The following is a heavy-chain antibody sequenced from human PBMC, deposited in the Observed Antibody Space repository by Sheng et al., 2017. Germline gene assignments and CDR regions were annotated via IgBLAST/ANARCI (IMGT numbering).Heavy chain of an antibody. CDR3: ASWLGGSWYGYLQH. CDR2: IYYSGST. Sequence: QLQLQESGPGLVKPSETLSLTCTVSGGSISNSNYHWGWIRQPPGKGLEWIGNIYYSGSTSYNPSLKSRVTISVDTSKNQFSVKLTSVNAADTAVYYCASWLGGSWYGYLQHWGQGTRGHCL. J-gene: IGHJ1*01. V-gene: IGHV4-39*07. CDR1: GGSISNSNYH. D-gene: IGHD6-13*01.